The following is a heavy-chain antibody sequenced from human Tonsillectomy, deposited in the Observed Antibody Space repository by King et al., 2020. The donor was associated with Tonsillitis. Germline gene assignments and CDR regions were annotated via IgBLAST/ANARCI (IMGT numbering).Heavy chain of an antibody. D-gene: IGHD3-16*02. Sequence: VQLVESGGGVVQPGRSLRLSCAASGFTFSNYGMHWVRQAPGKGLEWVALIAYDASYENYADSVKGRFAISRDNSKNTLYLEMSSLRVEDTAVYYCAKDGIALSDWYFDLWGRGTLVTVSS. CDR2: IAYDASYE. CDR3: AKDGIALSDWYFDL. CDR1: GFTFSNYG. V-gene: IGHV3-30*18. J-gene: IGHJ2*01.